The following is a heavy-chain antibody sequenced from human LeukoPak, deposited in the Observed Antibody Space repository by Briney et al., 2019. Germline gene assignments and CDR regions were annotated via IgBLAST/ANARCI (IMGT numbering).Heavy chain of an antibody. CDR1: GYTFSSYY. J-gene: IGHJ3*02. V-gene: IGHV1-46*01. Sequence: ASVKVSCKASGYTFSSYYMHWVRQAPGQGLEWMGIMNPSGGSTSYAQKFQGRVTMTRDMSTSTVYMELSSLRSEDTAVYYCARERYCNSTSCYSAFDIWGQGTMVTVSS. D-gene: IGHD2-2*02. CDR2: MNPSGGST. CDR3: ARERYCNSTSCYSAFDI.